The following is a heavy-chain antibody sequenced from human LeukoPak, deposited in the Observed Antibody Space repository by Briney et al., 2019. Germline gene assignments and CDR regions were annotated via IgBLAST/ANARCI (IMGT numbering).Heavy chain of an antibody. CDR3: ARAICSGGKCYFDY. J-gene: IGHJ4*02. D-gene: IGHD2-15*01. V-gene: IGHV3-53*01. CDR2: IYSGGST. Sequence: GGSLRLSCAASGFAVSSNYMSWVRQTPGKGLEWVSLIYSGGSTYYADSVKGRFTISRDNSKNTLYLQMNSLRAEDTAVYYCARAICSGGKCYFDYWGQGILVTVSS. CDR1: GFAVSSNY.